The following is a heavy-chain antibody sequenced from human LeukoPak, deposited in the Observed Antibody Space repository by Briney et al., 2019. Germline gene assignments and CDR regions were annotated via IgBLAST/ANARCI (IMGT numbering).Heavy chain of an antibody. CDR1: GGTFSSYA. Sequence: ASVKVSCKASGGTFSSYAISWVRQAPGQGLEWMGWISAYNGDTNYAQKLQGRVTMTTDTSTSTAYMELRSLRSDDTAVYYCGRGPYCSGGACYSQYFDYWGQGTLVTVSS. J-gene: IGHJ4*02. CDR3: GRGPYCSGGACYSQYFDY. CDR2: ISAYNGDT. V-gene: IGHV1-18*01. D-gene: IGHD2-15*01.